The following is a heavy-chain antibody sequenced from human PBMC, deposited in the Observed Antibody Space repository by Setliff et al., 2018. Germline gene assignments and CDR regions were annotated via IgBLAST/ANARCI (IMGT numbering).Heavy chain of an antibody. CDR1: GGSISSGNYY. J-gene: IGHJ4*02. V-gene: IGHV4-61*02. CDR2: IYTSGST. CDR3: ARGGYSRGPPVYYFDY. Sequence: SSETLSLTCTVSGGSISSGNYYWGWIRQPAGKGLEWTGRIYTSGSTNYNPSLKSRVTISVDTSKNQFSLKLSSVTAADTAVYYCARGGYSRGPPVYYFDYWGQGTLVTVSS. D-gene: IGHD5-12*01.